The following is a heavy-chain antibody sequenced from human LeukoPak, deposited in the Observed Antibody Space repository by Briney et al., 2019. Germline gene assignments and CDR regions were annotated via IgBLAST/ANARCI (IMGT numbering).Heavy chain of an antibody. Sequence: SETLSLTCTVSGGSISSRPYCWGWIRQPPGKGLEWLGNFYYSGSTYYKPSLKSRVTIDTSKNQISLKLSSVTAADTAVYYCAAQYYDILSWGQGTLVTVSS. D-gene: IGHD3-9*01. CDR3: AAQYYDILS. CDR1: GGSISSRPYC. CDR2: FYYSGST. V-gene: IGHV4-39*01. J-gene: IGHJ4*02.